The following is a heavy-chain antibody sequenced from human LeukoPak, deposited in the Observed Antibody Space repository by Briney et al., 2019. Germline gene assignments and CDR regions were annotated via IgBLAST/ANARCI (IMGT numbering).Heavy chain of an antibody. Sequence: GGSLRLSCAASGFTFSSYGMHWVRQAPGKGLEWVAVISYDGSNKYYADSVKGRFTISRDNAKNSLYLQMNSLRAEDTAVYYCAKTGQTYYYDSSGYLALGYFDYWGQGTLVTVSS. J-gene: IGHJ4*02. V-gene: IGHV3-30*18. CDR3: AKTGQTYYYDSSGYLALGYFDY. CDR1: GFTFSSYG. CDR2: ISYDGSNK. D-gene: IGHD3-22*01.